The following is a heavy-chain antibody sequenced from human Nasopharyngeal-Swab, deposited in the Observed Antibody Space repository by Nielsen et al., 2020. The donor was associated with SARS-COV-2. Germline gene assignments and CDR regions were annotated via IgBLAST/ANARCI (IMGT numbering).Heavy chain of an antibody. CDR3: ARSRSYYASGSLFDF. V-gene: IGHV3-9*01. Sequence: SLRLSCAASGFTFDDYGMHWVRQAPGKGLEWVSGISWNSLAIAHADSVRGRFTISRDNGKNSLYLQMNSLRPEDTAFYYCARSRSYYASGSLFDFWGQGTLVTVSS. D-gene: IGHD3-10*01. CDR1: GFTFDDYG. J-gene: IGHJ4*02. CDR2: ISWNSLAI.